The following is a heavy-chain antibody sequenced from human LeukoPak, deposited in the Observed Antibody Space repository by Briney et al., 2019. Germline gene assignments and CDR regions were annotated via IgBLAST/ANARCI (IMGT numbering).Heavy chain of an antibody. J-gene: IGHJ4*02. Sequence: PSETLSLTCTVSGGSISSSSYYWGWIRQPPGKGLEWIGSIYYSGSTYYNPSLKSRVTISVDRSKNQFSLKLSSVTAADTAVYYCARAPRDFWSGYKYYFDYWGQGTLVTVSS. D-gene: IGHD3-3*01. V-gene: IGHV4-39*07. CDR2: IYYSGST. CDR1: GGSISSSSYY. CDR3: ARAPRDFWSGYKYYFDY.